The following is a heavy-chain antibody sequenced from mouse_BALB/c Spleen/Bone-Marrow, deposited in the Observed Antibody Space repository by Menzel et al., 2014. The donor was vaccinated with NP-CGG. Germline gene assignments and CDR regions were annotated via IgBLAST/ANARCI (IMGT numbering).Heavy chain of an antibody. J-gene: IGHJ2*01. CDR2: ISSGGST. CDR3: ARDDYDDQYYFDY. CDR1: GFTFXSYA. Sequence: EVQRVESGGGLVKPGGSLKLSCAASGFTFXSYAMSWVRQTPEKRLEWVASISSGGSTYYPDSVKGRFTISRDNARNILYLQMSSLRSEDTAMYYCARDDYDDQYYFDYWGQGTTLTVSS. D-gene: IGHD2-4*01. V-gene: IGHV5-6-5*01.